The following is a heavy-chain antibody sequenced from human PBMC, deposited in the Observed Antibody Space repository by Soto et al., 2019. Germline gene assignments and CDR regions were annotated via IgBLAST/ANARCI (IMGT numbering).Heavy chain of an antibody. V-gene: IGHV1-18*01. CDR2: INTYNGNT. CDR1: GYTFTRYG. Sequence: QVQLVQSGAEVKNPGASVKVSCKASGYTFTRYGIGWARQAPGQGLEWMGWINTYNGNTNYAQNVQGRVTLTTDTSXXTXXMXXXXXXXNXTXXYYCAXVDVYVTPSPQDVWGQGTTVIVSS. D-gene: IGHD3-16*01. J-gene: IGHJ6*02. CDR3: AXVDVYVTPSPQDV.